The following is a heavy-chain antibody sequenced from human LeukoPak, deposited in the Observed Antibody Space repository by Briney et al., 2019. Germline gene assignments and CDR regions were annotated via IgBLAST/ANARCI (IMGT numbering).Heavy chain of an antibody. V-gene: IGHV4-59*01. CDR2: IYYSGST. J-gene: IGHJ3*02. CDR3: ARGSVTTGGAFDI. D-gene: IGHD4-17*01. CDR1: GGSISSYY. Sequence: PSETLSLTCTVPGGSISSYYWSWIRQPPGKGLEWVGYIYYSGSTNYNPSLKSRVTISVDTSKNQFSLKLSSVTAADTAVYYCARGSVTTGGAFDIWGQGTMVTVSS.